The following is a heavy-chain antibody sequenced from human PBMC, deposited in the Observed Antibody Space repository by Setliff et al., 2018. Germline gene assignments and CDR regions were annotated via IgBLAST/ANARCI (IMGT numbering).Heavy chain of an antibody. J-gene: IGHJ5*01. CDR3: ARDRGGTNPWFDF. D-gene: IGHD3-10*01. V-gene: IGHV3-53*01. CDR1: GLTVSNDF. Sequence: PGGSLRLSCVVSGLTVSNDFMGWVRQAPGKGLEWVPVIYNIGETRYADSVKGRFTISRDKSKNTLYLHLSSLRVEDTATYYCARDRGGTNPWFDFWGQGTQVTVSS. CDR2: IYNIGET.